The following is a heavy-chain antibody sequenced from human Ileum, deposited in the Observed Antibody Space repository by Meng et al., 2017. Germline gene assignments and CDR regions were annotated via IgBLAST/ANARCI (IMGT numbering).Heavy chain of an antibody. V-gene: IGHV4-38-2*02. Sequence: SETLSLTCTVSGFSINTNYYWGWLRQPPGKGLEWIGNFHHSGTTNYNPSLKSRVTLSVDTSKNQFSLKLNSVSAADTAVYYCTRASVWYSGRYWGPGTLVTVSS. CDR3: TRASVWYSGRY. CDR2: FHHSGTT. D-gene: IGHD1-26*01. CDR1: GFSINTNYY. J-gene: IGHJ4*02.